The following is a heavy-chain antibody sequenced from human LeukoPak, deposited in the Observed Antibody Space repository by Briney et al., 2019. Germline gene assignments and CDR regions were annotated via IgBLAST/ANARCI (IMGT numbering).Heavy chain of an antibody. CDR2: IYTSGTT. V-gene: IGHV4-4*07. Sequence: PDPLSLTCAVSGVSIGSYYGSWIRQPAGKGLEWIGRIYTSGTTNYDPSLKSRVTMSVDTSKNQFSLKLSSVTAADTAVYYCARDLTTITLVRGAVNWFDPWGQGTLVTVSS. CDR1: GVSIGSYY. J-gene: IGHJ5*02. CDR3: ARDLTTITLVRGAVNWFDP. D-gene: IGHD3-10*01.